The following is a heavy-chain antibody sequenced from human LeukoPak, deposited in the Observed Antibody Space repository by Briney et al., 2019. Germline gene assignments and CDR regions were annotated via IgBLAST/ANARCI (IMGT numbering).Heavy chain of an antibody. CDR3: AKGTSSSCYSAPNY. J-gene: IGHJ4*02. Sequence: GGSLRLSCAASGFTVSSNYMSWVRQAPGKGLEWVSVIYSGGSTYYADSVKGRFTISRDNSKNTLSLQLNSLRAEDTAVYYCAKGTSSSCYSAPNYWGQGTLVTVSS. CDR2: IYSGGST. CDR1: GFTVSSNY. V-gene: IGHV3-53*01. D-gene: IGHD2-15*01.